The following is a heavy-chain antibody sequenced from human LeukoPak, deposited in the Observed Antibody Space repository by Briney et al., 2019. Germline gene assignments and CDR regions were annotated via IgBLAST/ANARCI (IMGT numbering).Heavy chain of an antibody. CDR3: AKTQGYFDS. Sequence: GGSLRLSCVASGFTFSSYAMSWVRQAPGKGLEWVSVISFSGDTTYYADSVKGRFTISRDNSKNTLYLQMNSLRAEDTAVFYCAKTQGYFDSWGQGTLVTVSS. CDR1: GFTFSSYA. CDR2: ISFSGDTT. J-gene: IGHJ4*02. V-gene: IGHV3-23*01.